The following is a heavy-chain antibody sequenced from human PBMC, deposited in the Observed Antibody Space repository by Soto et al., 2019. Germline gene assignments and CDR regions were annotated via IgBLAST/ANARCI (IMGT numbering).Heavy chain of an antibody. V-gene: IGHV4-59*01. Sequence: QVQLQESGPGLVKPSETLSLTCTVSGGSISSYYWSWVRQPPGKGLEWIGYIYYSGSTNYNPSLKSRVTISVDTSKNQFSLKLSSVTAADTAVYYCAWLGSGATSWGQGTLVTVSS. CDR3: AWLGSGATS. J-gene: IGHJ5*02. D-gene: IGHD1-26*01. CDR2: IYYSGST. CDR1: GGSISSYY.